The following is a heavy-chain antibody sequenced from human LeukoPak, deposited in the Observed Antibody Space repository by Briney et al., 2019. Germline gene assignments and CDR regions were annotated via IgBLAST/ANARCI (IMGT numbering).Heavy chain of an antibody. CDR2: MSYDGSKK. CDR3: ARERYGGYYFDY. V-gene: IGHV3-30-3*01. Sequence: GGSLRLSCAASGFTFSHYVMHWVRQAPGKGLEWVAIMSYDGSKKFYADSVKGRFTISRDNSKNTLYLQMNSLKPEDTAVYYCARERYGGYYFDYWGQGTLVTVSS. D-gene: IGHD1-26*01. J-gene: IGHJ4*02. CDR1: GFTFSHYV.